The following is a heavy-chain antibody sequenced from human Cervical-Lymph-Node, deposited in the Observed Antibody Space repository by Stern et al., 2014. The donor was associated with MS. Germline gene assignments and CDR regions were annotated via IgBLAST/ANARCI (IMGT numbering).Heavy chain of an antibody. J-gene: IGHJ1*01. CDR3: AREGGNTAEYFQH. D-gene: IGHD4-23*01. Sequence: DQLVESGGGVVQPGRSLRLSCAASGFTFSSSGMHWVRQAPGKGLEWLALIWYDGSNRYYADSVKGRFTISRDNSKNTLYLQMNSLRAEDTAVYYCAREGGNTAEYFQHWGQGTLVTVSS. V-gene: IGHV3-33*01. CDR1: GFTFSSSG. CDR2: IWYDGSNR.